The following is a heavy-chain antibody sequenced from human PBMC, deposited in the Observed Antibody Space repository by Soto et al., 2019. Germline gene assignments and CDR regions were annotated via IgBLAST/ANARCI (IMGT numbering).Heavy chain of an antibody. V-gene: IGHV3-21*01. CDR2: ISDSSSFI. J-gene: IGHJ4*02. Sequence: GGSLRLSCAASGFTFSTYSMNWVRQAPGKGLEWVSSISDSSSFIYYADSVKGRFTISRDNARNSLYLQMNSLRVEDTAVYYCARGGLSSAFDYWGQGSLVTVSS. CDR3: ARGGLSSAFDY. CDR1: GFTFSTYS.